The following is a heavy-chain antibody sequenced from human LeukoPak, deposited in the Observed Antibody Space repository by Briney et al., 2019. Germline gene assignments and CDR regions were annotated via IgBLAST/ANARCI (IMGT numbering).Heavy chain of an antibody. Sequence: PGGSLILSCAASGITFSTFAMTWVRQAPGRGLECVSVISGGGDRTYYAESVKGRFTISRDNSKNKLYLQMNSLRAEDTAVYYCAKGHSGYGTGFDLWGQGTLVTVSS. CDR1: GITFSTFA. CDR2: ISGGGDRT. J-gene: IGHJ5*02. D-gene: IGHD5-12*01. V-gene: IGHV3-23*01. CDR3: AKGHSGYGTGFDL.